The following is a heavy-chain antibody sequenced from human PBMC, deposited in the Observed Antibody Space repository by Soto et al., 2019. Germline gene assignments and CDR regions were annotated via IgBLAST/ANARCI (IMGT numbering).Heavy chain of an antibody. V-gene: IGHV3-64D*06. CDR2: ISRNGGST. D-gene: IGHD5-12*01. Sequence: EVQLLDSGGGLVQPAGSLRLSCSASGFTFSSYAIHWVRQAPGKGLEYVSVISRNGGSTYYADSVNGRFTISRDNSKNALYLQMSSLRAEDTAVYYCVKSNGYDFDYWGQGTLGTVSS. CDR1: GFTFSSYA. J-gene: IGHJ4*02. CDR3: VKSNGYDFDY.